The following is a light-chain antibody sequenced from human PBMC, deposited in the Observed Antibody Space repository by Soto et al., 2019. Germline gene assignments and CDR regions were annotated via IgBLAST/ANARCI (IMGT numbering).Light chain of an antibody. Sequence: EIVLTQSPGTLSLSPGERATLSCRASHSVSSSYLAWYQQKPGQAPRLLIYGASSEATGIPDRFSGSGSGTDFTLTISRLEPEDFAVYYCQQYGSSPWTFGQGTKVDIK. CDR3: QQYGSSPWT. CDR1: HSVSSSY. J-gene: IGKJ1*01. V-gene: IGKV3-20*01. CDR2: GAS.